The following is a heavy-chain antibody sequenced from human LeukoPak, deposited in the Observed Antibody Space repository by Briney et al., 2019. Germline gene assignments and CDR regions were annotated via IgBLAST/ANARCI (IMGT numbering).Heavy chain of an antibody. D-gene: IGHD5-12*01. CDR2: LSGSGGST. J-gene: IGHJ6*03. CDR1: GFTFSSYA. Sequence: PGGSLRLSCAASGFTFSSYAMTWVRQAPGKGLEWVSVLSGSGGSTYYADSVKGRFTISRVNSKNTLYLQMNSLRAEDTAVYYCAKNIALGIWDNYYMDVWGKGTTVTVSS. CDR3: AKNIALGIWDNYYMDV. V-gene: IGHV3-23*01.